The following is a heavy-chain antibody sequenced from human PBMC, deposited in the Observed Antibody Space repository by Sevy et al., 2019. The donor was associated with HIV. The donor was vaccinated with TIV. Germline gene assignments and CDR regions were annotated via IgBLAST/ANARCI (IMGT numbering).Heavy chain of an antibody. Sequence: GVLRLSCAASGFTFDDYAMSWVRQAPGKGLEWVSGINWSGSNTGYADSVKGRFTISRDSAKTSLYLQMNSLRTEDTALYYCARNTYYYDTTGFGAFDIWGQGTMVTVSS. V-gene: IGHV3-20*04. CDR3: ARNTYYYDTTGFGAFDI. J-gene: IGHJ3*02. CDR1: GFTFDDYA. CDR2: INWSGSNT. D-gene: IGHD3-22*01.